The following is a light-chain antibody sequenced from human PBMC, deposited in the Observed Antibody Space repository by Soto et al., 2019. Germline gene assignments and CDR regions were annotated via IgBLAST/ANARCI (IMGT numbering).Light chain of an antibody. CDR1: QNILSW. CDR3: QQYYPYWT. CDR2: KAT. J-gene: IGKJ1*01. V-gene: IGKV1-5*03. Sequence: DIQMTQSPSTLTASIGDRVTITCRASQNILSWLAWYQQKPGNAPKVLIYKATTLDSGVPSRFSGSGSGTEFTLTISSLQTDDSANYYYQQYYPYWTFGQGTKMDIK.